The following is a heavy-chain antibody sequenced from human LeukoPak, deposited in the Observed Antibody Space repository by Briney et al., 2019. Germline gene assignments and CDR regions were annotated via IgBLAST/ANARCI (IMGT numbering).Heavy chain of an antibody. V-gene: IGHV4-59*01. J-gene: IGHJ4*02. CDR1: GGSISGYY. CDR2: IYYSGST. D-gene: IGHD6-19*01. Sequence: SETLSLTCTVSGGSISGYYWSWIRQPPGKGLEWIGNIYYSGSTNYNPSLKSRVTISVDTSKNQFSLKLSSVTAADTAVYYCARERVAVAGRTIDYWGQGTLVTVSS. CDR3: ARERVAVAGRTIDY.